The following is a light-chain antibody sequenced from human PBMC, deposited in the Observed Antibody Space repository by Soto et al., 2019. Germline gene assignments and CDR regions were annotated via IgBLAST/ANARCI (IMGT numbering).Light chain of an antibody. V-gene: IGLV2-14*01. Sequence: QSVLTQPASVSGSPGQSITISCTETSSDVGTYNYVSWYQHHPGKAPKLIIYEVSNRPSGVSNRFSGSKSGSTASLTISGLQAEDEADYHCTSYTRDTALVFGTGTKVTVL. CDR3: TSYTRDTALV. CDR2: EVS. CDR1: SSDVGTYNY. J-gene: IGLJ1*01.